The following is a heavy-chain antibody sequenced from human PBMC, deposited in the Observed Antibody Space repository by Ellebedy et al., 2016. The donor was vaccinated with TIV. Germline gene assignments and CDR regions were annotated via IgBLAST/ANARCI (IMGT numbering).Heavy chain of an antibody. Sequence: GESLKISCAASGFSFSDFWMSWVRQTPGKGLEFVSNMDPRGSVRNYVDSVKGRFTISRDNTKNSVYLQMNSLRVDDTAVYYCARDPGSSAFDIWGQGTVVTVSS. J-gene: IGHJ3*02. V-gene: IGHV3-7*01. CDR1: GFSFSDFW. D-gene: IGHD2-15*01. CDR3: ARDPGSSAFDI. CDR2: MDPRGSVR.